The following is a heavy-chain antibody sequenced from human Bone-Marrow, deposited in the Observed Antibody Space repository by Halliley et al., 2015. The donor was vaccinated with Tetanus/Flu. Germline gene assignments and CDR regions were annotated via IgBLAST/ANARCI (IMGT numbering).Heavy chain of an antibody. CDR2: ISYDGRNE. J-gene: IGHJ5*02. V-gene: IGHV3-30*18. CDR3: AKGSMGKEFDWLRRPLLA. Sequence: ISYDGRNENYAESGRGRFTISRDDSRNTLFLQMDSLRVEDTAVYYCAKGSMGKEFDWLRRPLLAWGQGTLVIVSS. D-gene: IGHD3-9*01.